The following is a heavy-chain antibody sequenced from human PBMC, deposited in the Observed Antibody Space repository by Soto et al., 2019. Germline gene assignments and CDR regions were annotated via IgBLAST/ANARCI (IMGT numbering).Heavy chain of an antibody. Sequence: SLQVSCQASVVTVRRYAIWLVRQAHGQGLEWMGGIIPIFGTANYAQKFQGRVTITADESTSTAYMELSSLRSEDTAVYYCARDVAYYYDSSGLYYWGQGTLVT. CDR2: IIPIFGTA. V-gene: IGHV1-69*01. D-gene: IGHD3-22*01. CDR3: ARDVAYYYDSSGLYY. J-gene: IGHJ4*02. CDR1: VVTVRRYA.